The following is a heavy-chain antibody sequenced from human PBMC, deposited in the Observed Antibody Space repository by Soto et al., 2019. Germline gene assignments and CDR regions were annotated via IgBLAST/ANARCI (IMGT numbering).Heavy chain of an antibody. V-gene: IGHV4-59*08. CDR3: ARLYSSGWPYYFDY. CDR1: GGSISSYY. Sequence: TSETLSLTCTVSGGSISSYYWSWIRQPPGKGLEWIGYIYYSGSTNYNPSLKSRVTISVDTSKNQFSLKLGSVTAADTAVYYCARLYSSGWPYYFDYWGQGILVTSPQ. CDR2: IYYSGST. D-gene: IGHD6-19*01. J-gene: IGHJ4*02.